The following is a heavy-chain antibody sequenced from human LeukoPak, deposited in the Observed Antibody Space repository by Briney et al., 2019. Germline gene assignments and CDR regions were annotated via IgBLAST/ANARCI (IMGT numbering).Heavy chain of an antibody. CDR2: IYSGGTI. CDR1: GFTVSSNH. Sequence: GGSLRLSCAASGFTVSSNHNHMSWIRQAPGKGLEWVSVIYSGGTIFYADSVKGRFTISRDNSKNTVYLEMNSLRAEDTAVYYCARDGENHYYDYWGQGTLVTVST. V-gene: IGHV3-66*01. D-gene: IGHD7-27*01. J-gene: IGHJ4*02. CDR3: ARDGENHYYDY.